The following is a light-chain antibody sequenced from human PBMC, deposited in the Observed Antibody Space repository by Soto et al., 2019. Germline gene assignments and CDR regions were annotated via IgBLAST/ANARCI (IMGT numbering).Light chain of an antibody. CDR1: NSDVGSYNR. Sequence: QSVLTQPPSVSGSLGQSVTISCTGTNSDVGSYNRVSWYQQPPGTAPRLMIYEVSNRPSGVPDRFSGSKSGNTASLTISGLQAEDEADYYCSLYTSSSTYGLGDGTKV. CDR2: EVS. V-gene: IGLV2-18*01. J-gene: IGLJ1*01. CDR3: SLYTSSSTYG.